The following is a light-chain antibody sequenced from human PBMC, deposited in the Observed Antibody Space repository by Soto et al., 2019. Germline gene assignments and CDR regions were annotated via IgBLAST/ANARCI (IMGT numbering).Light chain of an antibody. CDR3: QQYGSSPIT. V-gene: IGKV3-20*01. CDR2: GAS. Sequence: EIVLTQSPGTLSLSPGERATLSCRASQSVSNSYLAWYQQKPGQAPRLFIYGASSRTTGIPDRFSGSGSGTDFTLTNSRLEPEDFAVYYCQQYGSSPITFGQGTRLEIK. CDR1: QSVSNSY. J-gene: IGKJ5*01.